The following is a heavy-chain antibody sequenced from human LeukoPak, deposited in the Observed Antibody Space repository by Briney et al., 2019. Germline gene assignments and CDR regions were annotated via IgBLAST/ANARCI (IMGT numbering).Heavy chain of an antibody. CDR1: GGTFSSYA. CDR3: ARKLQLWLQDYYYGMDV. CDR2: IIPIFGTA. V-gene: IGHV1-69*05. Sequence: VAPVKVSCKASGGTFSSYAISWVRQAPGQGLEWMGGIIPIFGTANYAQKFQGRVTITTDESTSTAYIELSSLRSEDTAVYYCARKLQLWLQDYYYGMDVWGQGTTVTVSS. J-gene: IGHJ6*02. D-gene: IGHD5-18*01.